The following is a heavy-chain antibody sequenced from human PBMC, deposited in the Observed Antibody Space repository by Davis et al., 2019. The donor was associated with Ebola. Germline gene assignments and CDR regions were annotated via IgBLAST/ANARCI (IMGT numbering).Heavy chain of an antibody. D-gene: IGHD3-10*01. Sequence: GESLTISCKGSGYSFTSYWISWVRQMPGKGLEWMGRIDPSDSYTNYSPSFQCHVTISVDKSISTAYLQWSSLKASDTAMYYCASPTMVRGTLNYYYGMDVWGQGTTVTVSS. V-gene: IGHV5-10-1*01. CDR1: GYSFTSYW. CDR2: IDPSDSYT. J-gene: IGHJ6*02. CDR3: ASPTMVRGTLNYYYGMDV.